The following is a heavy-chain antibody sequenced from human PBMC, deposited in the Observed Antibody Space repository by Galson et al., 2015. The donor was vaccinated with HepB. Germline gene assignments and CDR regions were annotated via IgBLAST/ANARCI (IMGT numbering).Heavy chain of an antibody. CDR1: GFTFSRSW. Sequence: SLRLSCAASGFTFSRSWMHWVRQVPGKGLMWISHINSGGSSTNYADSVKGRFTISRDNANNTLYLQMNSLRAEDTAVYYCARDIGGYCTNGVCYRGDFDYWGQGTLVTVSS. CDR2: INSGGSST. J-gene: IGHJ4*02. D-gene: IGHD2-8*01. V-gene: IGHV3-74*01. CDR3: ARDIGGYCTNGVCYRGDFDY.